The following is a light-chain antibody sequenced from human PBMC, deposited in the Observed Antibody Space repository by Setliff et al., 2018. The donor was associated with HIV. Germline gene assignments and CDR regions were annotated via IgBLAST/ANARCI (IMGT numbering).Light chain of an antibody. V-gene: IGLV2-14*03. CDR2: DVS. CDR3: CSYAGSYTFYV. CDR1: SSDVGYYNY. J-gene: IGLJ1*01. Sequence: QSALTQPASVSGSPGQSITISCTGTSSDVGYYNYVAWFQQHPGKAPKLMIYDVSKWPSGASNRFSGSKSGNTASLTISGLQAEDEADYYCCSYAGSYTFYVFGTGTKVTVL.